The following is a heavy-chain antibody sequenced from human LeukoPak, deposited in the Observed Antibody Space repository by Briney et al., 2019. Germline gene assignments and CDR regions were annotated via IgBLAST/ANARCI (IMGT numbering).Heavy chain of an antibody. V-gene: IGHV3-7*01. J-gene: IGHJ4*02. D-gene: IGHD3-22*01. CDR3: ARDLYYYDSSGYYRGLDY. CDR1: GFTFNTYR. Sequence: GGSLRLSCAASGFTFNTYRISWVRQAPGKGLEWVANIKHDGSEENYVGSVKGRFTISRDNAKGSLSLQMNSLRGEDTAVYYCARDLYYYDSSGYYRGLDYWGQGTLVTVSS. CDR2: IKHDGSEE.